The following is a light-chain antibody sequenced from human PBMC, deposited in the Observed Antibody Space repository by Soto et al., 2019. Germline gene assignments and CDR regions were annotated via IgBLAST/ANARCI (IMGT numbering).Light chain of an antibody. V-gene: IGKV1-5*01. CDR1: QSIGSW. Sequence: DIQVTQSPSTLSASVGDRVTITCRASQSIGSWLAWYQQKPGKAPKLLIYGASSLESGVPSRFSGSGSGTQFTLTISSLQPDDFATYYCHQYDTFSQTFGQGTKVDIK. CDR3: HQYDTFSQT. J-gene: IGKJ1*01. CDR2: GAS.